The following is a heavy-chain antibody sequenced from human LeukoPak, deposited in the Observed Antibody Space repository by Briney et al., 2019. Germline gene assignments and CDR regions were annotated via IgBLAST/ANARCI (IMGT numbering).Heavy chain of an antibody. CDR3: AREGRVSGYDFDC. CDR1: GFTFSSYW. Sequence: GGSLRLSCAASGFTFSSYWMHWVRQAPGKGLLWVSRINSDGSSITYADSVKGRFTISRDNAKNTLYLQMNSLRVEDTAVYYCAREGRVSGYDFDCWGQGTLVTVSS. V-gene: IGHV3-74*03. CDR2: INSDGSSI. J-gene: IGHJ4*02. D-gene: IGHD5-12*01.